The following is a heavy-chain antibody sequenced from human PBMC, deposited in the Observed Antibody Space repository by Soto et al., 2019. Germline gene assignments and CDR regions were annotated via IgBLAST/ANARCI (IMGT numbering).Heavy chain of an antibody. D-gene: IGHD2-21*02. Sequence: QVQLVQSGAEVRKPGSSLRVSCKSSGATFSTTGISWVRQAPGQGLEWMGVIIPLFGTPKYARKFQSRVSGTADESTKPEYMELKSIRPDDAAVYYCARASPVICGGDPCYRLDSTFDSWGQGSLVIVSS. CDR2: IIPLFGTP. CDR1: GATFSTTG. J-gene: IGHJ5*01. V-gene: IGHV1-69*01. CDR3: ARASPVICGGDPCYRLDSTFDS.